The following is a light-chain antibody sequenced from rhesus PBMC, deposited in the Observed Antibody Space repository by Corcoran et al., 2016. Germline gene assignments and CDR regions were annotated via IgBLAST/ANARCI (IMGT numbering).Light chain of an antibody. J-gene: IGKJ2*01. CDR3: LPFNNDPYS. CDR2: DAS. Sequence: DIQMTQSPSSLFASVGDRVTITCRASQGISNYLSWYQEKPGKAPKLLIYDASKLRSGVPSRFSGMGSGTAFTLTISSLQPGGFATFYCLPFNNDPYSFGQGTKVEIK. CDR1: QGISNY. V-gene: IGKV1-43*02.